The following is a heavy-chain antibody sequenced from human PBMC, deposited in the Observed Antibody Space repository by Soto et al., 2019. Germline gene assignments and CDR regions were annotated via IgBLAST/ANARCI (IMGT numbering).Heavy chain of an antibody. V-gene: IGHV4-59*01. D-gene: IGHD6-6*01. CDR1: GGSISSYY. CDR3: ARVHLSSSGPYFDY. J-gene: IGHJ4*02. Sequence: PSDTLSLTCTVSGGSISSYYWSWLRQPPGKGLEWIGYIYYSGSTNYNPSLKSRVTISVDTSKNQFSLKLSSVTAADTAVYYCARVHLSSSGPYFDYWGQGXLVTVSS. CDR2: IYYSGST.